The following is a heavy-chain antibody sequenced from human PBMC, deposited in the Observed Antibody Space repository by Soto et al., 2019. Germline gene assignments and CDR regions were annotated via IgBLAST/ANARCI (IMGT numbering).Heavy chain of an antibody. CDR1: GYTFTNYY. CDR2: INPTGGRA. CDR3: SRLTTMVREINDDPFDF. V-gene: IGHV1-46*03. J-gene: IGHJ4*03. D-gene: IGHD3-10*01. Sequence: GVSVKVSCKASGYTFTNYYIHWVRQAPGQGLEWMGVINPTGGRASYAPKFQGRVTLTRDTSTSTAYMELSSLRSDDTAVYFCSRLTTMVREINDDPFDFWGQGTLVTVSS.